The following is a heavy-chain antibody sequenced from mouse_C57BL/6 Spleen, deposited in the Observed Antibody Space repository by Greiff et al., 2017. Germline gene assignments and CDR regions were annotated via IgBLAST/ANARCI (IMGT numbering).Heavy chain of an antibody. CDR3: ARTYGKGDYFDY. J-gene: IGHJ2*01. Sequence: QVQLQQPGAELVKPGASVKLSCKASGYTFTSYWMHWVKQRPGQGLEWIGEIDPSDSYTNYNQKFKGKATLTVDTSSSTAYMQLSSLTSEDSAVYYCARTYGKGDYFDYWGQGTTLTVSS. V-gene: IGHV1-50*01. CDR2: IDPSDSYT. CDR1: GYTFTSYW. D-gene: IGHD2-10*02.